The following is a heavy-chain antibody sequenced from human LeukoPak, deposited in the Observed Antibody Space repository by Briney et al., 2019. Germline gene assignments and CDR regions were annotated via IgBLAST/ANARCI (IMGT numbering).Heavy chain of an antibody. CDR1: GFTVSSNS. J-gene: IGHJ4*02. CDR2: IYGDNT. V-gene: IGHV3-53*01. D-gene: IGHD4/OR15-4a*01. Sequence: GGSLRLSCTVSGFTVSSNSMSWVRQAPGKGLEWVSFIYGDNTHYSGSVKGRFTISRDNSKNTLYLQMNSLRAEDTAVYYCARRAGAYSHPYDYWGQGTLVTVSS. CDR3: ARRAGAYSHPYDY.